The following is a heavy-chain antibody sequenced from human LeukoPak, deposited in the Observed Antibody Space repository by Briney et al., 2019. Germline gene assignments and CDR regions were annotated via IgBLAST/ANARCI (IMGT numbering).Heavy chain of an antibody. Sequence: TSETLSLTCTVSGGSMNGHFWTWIRQPRGKALEWIAFIHYAGRIRYNPSLQSRATISLDRSESRFSLKLTSVTAADSAVYYCARLLDNDGSGDPDTFDMWGQGTVVVVSS. J-gene: IGHJ3*02. CDR2: IHYAGRI. CDR3: ARLLDNDGSGDPDTFDM. V-gene: IGHV4-59*11. CDR1: GGSMNGHF. D-gene: IGHD3-22*01.